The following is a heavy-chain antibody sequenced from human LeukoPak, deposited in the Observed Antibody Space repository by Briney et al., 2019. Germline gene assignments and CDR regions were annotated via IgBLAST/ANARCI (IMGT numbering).Heavy chain of an antibody. Sequence: ASVKVSCKTSRFTFTGYYFHWIRQAPAQGREGMGSIYAISGGPEYAQKFQGTVTLTRETSLRTAYMEATSLTSDEPAGYYCARDLFWTGYYYFDSWGQGTLVTVSS. V-gene: IGHV1-2*02. CDR2: IYAISGGP. CDR3: ARDLFWTGYYYFDS. J-gene: IGHJ4*02. D-gene: IGHD3-3*01. CDR1: RFTFTGYY.